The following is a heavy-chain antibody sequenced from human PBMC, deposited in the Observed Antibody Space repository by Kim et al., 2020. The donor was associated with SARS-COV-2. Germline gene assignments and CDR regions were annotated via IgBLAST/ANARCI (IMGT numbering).Heavy chain of an antibody. V-gene: IGHV1-69*13. CDR2: IIPIFGTA. CDR3: XRXRSXNFGNGLILDX. CDR1: GGTFSSYA. Sequence: SVKVSCKASGGTFSSYAISWVRQAPGQGLEWMGGIIPIFGTANYAQKFQGRVTMTADXSTXTAYMEXSSLRSEDTAVXXCXRXRSXNFGNGLILDXWGQXTL. J-gene: IGHJ4*02. D-gene: IGHD2-21*01.